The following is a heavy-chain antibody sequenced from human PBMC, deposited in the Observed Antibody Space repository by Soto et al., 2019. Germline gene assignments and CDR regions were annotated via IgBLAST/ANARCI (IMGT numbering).Heavy chain of an antibody. V-gene: IGHV3-33*01. CDR1: GFTFSSYG. Sequence: QVQLVESGGGVVQPGRSLRLSCAASGFTFSSYGMHWVRQAPGKGLEWVAVIWYDGSNKYYADSVKGRFTISRDNSKNTPYLQRNSLRAEDTAVYYWARDNGAWWTGDYWGQGTLVTVSS. J-gene: IGHJ4*02. CDR3: ARDNGAWWTGDY. D-gene: IGHD2-15*01. CDR2: IWYDGSNK.